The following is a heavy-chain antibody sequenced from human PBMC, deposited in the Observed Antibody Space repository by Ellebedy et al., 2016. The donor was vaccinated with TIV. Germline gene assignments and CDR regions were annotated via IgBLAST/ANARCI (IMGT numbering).Heavy chain of an antibody. Sequence: GESLKISCAASGFSFSSYAMAWVRHPPGRGLEWVSTISGHGDRTFYADSVRGRFTISRDNSKNTVSLQMHGLRADDAAVYYCATNRGSGSSWGQGTLVTVSS. J-gene: IGHJ5*02. V-gene: IGHV3-23*01. D-gene: IGHD1-26*01. CDR3: ATNRGSGSS. CDR1: GFSFSSYA. CDR2: ISGHGDRT.